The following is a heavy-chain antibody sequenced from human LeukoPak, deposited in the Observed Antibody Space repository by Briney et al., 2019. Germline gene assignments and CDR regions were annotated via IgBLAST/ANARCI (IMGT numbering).Heavy chain of an antibody. CDR3: AKGITLYYYYYMDV. CDR2: ISGSGGST. CDR1: GTSFSDSY. Sequence: ETLSLTCAVYGTSFSDSYWSWIRQSPGKGLEWVSAISGSGGSTYYADSVKGRFTISRDNSKNTLYLQMNSLRAEDTAVYYCAKGITLYYYYYMDVWGKGTTVTVSS. V-gene: IGHV3-23*01. J-gene: IGHJ6*03. D-gene: IGHD3-10*01.